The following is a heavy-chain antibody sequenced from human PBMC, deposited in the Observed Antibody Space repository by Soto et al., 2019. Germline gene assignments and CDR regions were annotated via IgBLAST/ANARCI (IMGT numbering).Heavy chain of an antibody. J-gene: IGHJ4*02. CDR3: AKDGAALDY. CDR1: GFTFSSYG. D-gene: IGHD6-25*01. V-gene: IGHV3-30*18. CDR2: ISYDGSNK. Sequence: QVQLVESGGGVVQPGRSLRLSCAASGFTFSSYGMHWVRPAPGKGLEWVAVISYDGSNKYYADSVKGRFTISRDNSKNTLYLQMNSLRAEDTAVYYCAKDGAALDYWGQGTLVTVSS.